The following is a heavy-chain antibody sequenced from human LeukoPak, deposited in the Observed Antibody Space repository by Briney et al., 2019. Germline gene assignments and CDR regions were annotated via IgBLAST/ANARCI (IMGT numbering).Heavy chain of an antibody. V-gene: IGHV1-69*05. CDR1: GGTFSSYA. CDR3: ARDNYAGANWFDP. J-gene: IGHJ5*02. D-gene: IGHD1-7*01. CDR2: IIPIFGTA. Sequence: SVTVSCTASGGTFSSYAISWVRQAPGQGLEWMGGIIPIFGTANYAQKFQGRVTITTDESTSTAYMELSSLRSEDTAVYYCARDNYAGANWFDPWGQGTLVTVSS.